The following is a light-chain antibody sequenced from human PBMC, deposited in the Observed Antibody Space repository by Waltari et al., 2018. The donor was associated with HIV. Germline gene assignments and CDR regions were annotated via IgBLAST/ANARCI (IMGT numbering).Light chain of an antibody. CDR1: RGDVPTYNR. V-gene: IGLV2-18*01. CDR2: EVY. CDR3: ALYTTRNIS. Sequence: QSALTQPPSVSGFPGQSVTISCTGFRGDVPTYNRVSWYPQPPNTAPKLIRYEVYKRPAGVPGRFSGSQSGDMASLTVSGLQTEDEADYDCALYTTRNISFGGGTNLVVL. J-gene: IGLJ2*01.